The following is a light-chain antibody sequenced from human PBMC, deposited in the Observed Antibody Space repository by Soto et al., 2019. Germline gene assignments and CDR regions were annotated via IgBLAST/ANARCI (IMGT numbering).Light chain of an antibody. CDR1: SSDVGGYNY. CDR2: DVS. V-gene: IGLV2-14*01. J-gene: IGLJ2*01. CDR3: SSYTSSSFEVV. Sequence: QSVLTQPASVSGSPGQSITISCTGTSSDVGGYNYVSWYQQHPGKAPKLMIYDVSNRPSGVSNRFSGSKSGNTASLTISGLQAEDEADYYCSSYTSSSFEVVFGGGTKLTVL.